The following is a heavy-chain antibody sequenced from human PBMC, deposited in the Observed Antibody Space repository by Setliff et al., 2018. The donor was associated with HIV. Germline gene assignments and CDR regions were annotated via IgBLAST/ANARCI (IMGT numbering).Heavy chain of an antibody. D-gene: IGHD1-20*01. CDR1: GFTFGNFW. V-gene: IGHV3-7*01. CDR3: ASIYNWNSDY. Sequence: PGGSLRLSCAASGFTFGNFWMHWVRQAPGKGLEWVASISPDGTRNHCVGSVRGRFTASRDNAKNTRYLQMNSLRAEDAAVYYCASIYNWNSDYWGQGTLVTVSS. J-gene: IGHJ4*02. CDR2: ISPDGTRN.